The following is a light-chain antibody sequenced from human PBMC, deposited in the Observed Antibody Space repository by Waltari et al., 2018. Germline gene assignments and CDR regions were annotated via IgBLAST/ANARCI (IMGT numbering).Light chain of an antibody. CDR1: SSDVGGYNY. Sequence: QSALTQPASVSGSPGQSITISCTGTSSDVGGYNYVAWYQQRPGKGPQLIIFDVDKRPSGISDRFSGSNSGNTASLTISGLQADDEGDYFCSSYTRTVTLIFGGGTKLTVL. CDR3: SSYTRTVTLI. J-gene: IGLJ2*01. V-gene: IGLV2-14*01. CDR2: DVD.